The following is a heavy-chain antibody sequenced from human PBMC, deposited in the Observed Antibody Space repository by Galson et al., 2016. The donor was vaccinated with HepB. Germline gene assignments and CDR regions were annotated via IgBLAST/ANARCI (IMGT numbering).Heavy chain of an antibody. D-gene: IGHD3-22*01. CDR3: ARDLIRYDSSGYYHNYYYYGMDV. CDR2: MSVDGSNK. J-gene: IGHJ6*02. Sequence: VRQAPGKGLEWVALMSVDGSNKYYADSVKGRFTISRDNAKNTLSLQMNGLRTEDTAVYYCARDLIRYDSSGYYHNYYYYGMDVWAKGPRSPSP. V-gene: IGHV3-30*04.